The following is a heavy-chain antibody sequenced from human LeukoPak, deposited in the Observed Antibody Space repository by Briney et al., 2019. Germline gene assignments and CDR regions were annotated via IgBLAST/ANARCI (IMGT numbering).Heavy chain of an antibody. J-gene: IGHJ4*02. D-gene: IGHD6-19*01. CDR1: GFSFNRHW. CDR3: AKMPVSYSSGWSTFDY. Sequence: PGGSLRLSCAASGFSFNRHWMSWVRQAPGKGLEWVAHIKYDGSLQLYVDSVKGRFTVSRDNAKNTLYLQMNSLRAEDTAVYYCAKMPVSYSSGWSTFDYWGQGNLVTVSS. V-gene: IGHV3-7*03. CDR2: IKYDGSLQ.